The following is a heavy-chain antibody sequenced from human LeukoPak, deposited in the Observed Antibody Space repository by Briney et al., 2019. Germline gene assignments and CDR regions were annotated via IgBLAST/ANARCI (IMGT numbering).Heavy chain of an antibody. D-gene: IGHD3-3*01. Sequence: AGGSLRLSCAASGFTFSSYGMTWVRQAPGKGLEWVAVISYDGSNKDYADSVKGRFTISRDNTKNTLFLQMNSLRAEDTAVYYCAKGAYYADWGQGTLVTVSS. CDR1: GFTFSSYG. V-gene: IGHV3-30*18. CDR2: ISYDGSNK. J-gene: IGHJ4*02. CDR3: AKGAYYAD.